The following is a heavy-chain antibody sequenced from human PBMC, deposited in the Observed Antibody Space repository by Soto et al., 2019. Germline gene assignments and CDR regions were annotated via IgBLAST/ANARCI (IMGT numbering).Heavy chain of an antibody. D-gene: IGHD1-7*01. CDR1: GFNFNSFA. CDR2: VSPSGTST. CDR3: ARTPGITSKGYFDL. J-gene: IGHJ2*01. V-gene: IGHV3-23*04. Sequence: EAQLVESGGGLVQPGGSLRLSCAASGFNFNSFAMSWVRQAPGKGLEWVSGVSPSGTSTYYACSLKGRLTISLDNSKDTVYLQMDFLRVDDTAIYFWARTPGITSKGYFDLWGRGTLVSVSS.